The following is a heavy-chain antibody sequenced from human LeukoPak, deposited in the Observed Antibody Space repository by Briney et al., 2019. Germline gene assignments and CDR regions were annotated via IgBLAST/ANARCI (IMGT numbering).Heavy chain of an antibody. J-gene: IGHJ4*02. Sequence: ASVKVSCKASGYTLTRYYMHWVRQAPGQGLEWMGIINPSDGGTSYAQKFQGRVTMTRDTSTSTVYMELSSLRSEDTAVYYCASYGSGAQASFDYWGQGILVTVSS. CDR1: GYTLTRYY. CDR2: INPSDGGT. D-gene: IGHD3-10*01. V-gene: IGHV1-46*01. CDR3: ASYGSGAQASFDY.